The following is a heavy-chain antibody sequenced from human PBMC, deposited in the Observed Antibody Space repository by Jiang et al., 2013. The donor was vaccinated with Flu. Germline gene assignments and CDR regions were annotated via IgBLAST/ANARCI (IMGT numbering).Heavy chain of an antibody. D-gene: IGHD5-18*01. Sequence: GAEVKKPGSSVKVSCKASGGTFSSYAISWVRQAPGQGLEWMGRIIPILAIPKYAQKFQGRLTITADRFTSTAYMELSGLRSEDTAVYFCAKCPGDTAMDTFYYYGMDVWGQGTTITVSS. CDR1: GGTFSSYA. V-gene: IGHV1-69*04. J-gene: IGHJ6*02. CDR3: AKCPGDTAMDTFYYYGMDV. CDR2: IIPILAIP.